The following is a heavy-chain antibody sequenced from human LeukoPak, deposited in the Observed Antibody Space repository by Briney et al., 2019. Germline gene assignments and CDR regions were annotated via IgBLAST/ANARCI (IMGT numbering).Heavy chain of an antibody. D-gene: IGHD1-26*01. CDR1: GFTFSSYG. CDR3: ARSVGATTRIKWFDP. Sequence: GGSLRLSCAASGFTFSSYGMHWVRQAPGKGLEWVAFIRYDGSNKYYADSVKGRFTISRDNSKNTLYLQMNSLRAEDTAVYYCARSVGATTRIKWFDPWGQGTLVTVSS. CDR2: IRYDGSNK. V-gene: IGHV3-30*02. J-gene: IGHJ5*02.